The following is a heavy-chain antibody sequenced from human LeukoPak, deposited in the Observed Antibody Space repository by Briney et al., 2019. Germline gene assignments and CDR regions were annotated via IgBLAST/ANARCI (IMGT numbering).Heavy chain of an antibody. CDR2: FDPGDGER. CDR1: AYLLTKIS. J-gene: IGHJ4*02. D-gene: IGHD4-23*01. CDR3: ATETVGYFDF. V-gene: IGHV1-24*01. Sequence: GASVKVSCKVSAYLLTKISMHWVRQAPGKGLEWMGGFDPGDGERIYAQKFLDRVTMTEDTSTDTAYMELSSLRSEDTAVYYCATETVGYFDFWGQGTLVTVSS.